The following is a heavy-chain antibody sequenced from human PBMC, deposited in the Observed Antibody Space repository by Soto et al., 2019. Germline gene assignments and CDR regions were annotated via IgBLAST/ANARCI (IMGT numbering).Heavy chain of an antibody. Sequence: HPGGSLRLSCAASGFTFSSYGMHWVRQAPGKGLEWVAVISYDGSNKYYADSVKGRFTISRDNSKNTLYLQMNSLRAEDTAVYYCAKDLVHVEQWLVRGYYYYGMDVWGQGTTVTVSS. D-gene: IGHD6-19*01. CDR2: ISYDGSNK. CDR3: AKDLVHVEQWLVRGYYYYGMDV. CDR1: GFTFSSYG. J-gene: IGHJ6*02. V-gene: IGHV3-30*18.